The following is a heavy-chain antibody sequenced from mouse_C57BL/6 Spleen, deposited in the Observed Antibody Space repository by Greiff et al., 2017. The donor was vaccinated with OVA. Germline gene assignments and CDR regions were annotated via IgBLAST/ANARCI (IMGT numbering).Heavy chain of an antibody. CDR1: GYTFTDYE. J-gene: IGHJ1*03. CDR2: IDPETGGT. Sequence: VHLVESGAELVRPGASVTLSCKASGYTFTDYEMHWVKQTPVHGLEWIGAIDPETGGTAYNQKFKGKAILTADKSSSTAYMELRSLTSEDSAVYYCTRGHYYGSSYWYFDVWGTGTTVTVSS. D-gene: IGHD1-1*01. V-gene: IGHV1-15*01. CDR3: TRGHYYGSSYWYFDV.